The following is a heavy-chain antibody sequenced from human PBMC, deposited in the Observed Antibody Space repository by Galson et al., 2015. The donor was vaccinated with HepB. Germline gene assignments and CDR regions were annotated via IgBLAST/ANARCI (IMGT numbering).Heavy chain of an antibody. J-gene: IGHJ5*02. Sequence: SLRLSCAASGFTFSAYALHWVRQAPGRGLEWVAGISNDGSSKYYADSVKGRFTISRANSRNTIYLHMYSLRVEDTAIYYCAREEYGSGWYGSVMGNWFDPWGQGTLVTVSS. CDR2: ISNDGSSK. D-gene: IGHD6-19*01. CDR3: AREEYGSGWYGSVMGNWFDP. V-gene: IGHV3-30*04. CDR1: GFTFSAYA.